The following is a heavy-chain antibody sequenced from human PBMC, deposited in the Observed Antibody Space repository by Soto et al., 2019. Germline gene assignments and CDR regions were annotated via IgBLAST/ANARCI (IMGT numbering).Heavy chain of an antibody. Sequence: QVQLVQSGAEVKKPGSSVKVSCKASGGTLSSYTFSWVRQAPGQGLEWMGGIIPIFGTADYAQKFQGRLTITADESTSTAYMELSSLRSEDTAVYYCARAIKRWEVNYYFDFWGQGTLVTVSS. CDR3: ARAIKRWEVNYYFDF. CDR1: GGTLSSYT. V-gene: IGHV1-69*01. D-gene: IGHD1-26*01. J-gene: IGHJ4*02. CDR2: IIPIFGTA.